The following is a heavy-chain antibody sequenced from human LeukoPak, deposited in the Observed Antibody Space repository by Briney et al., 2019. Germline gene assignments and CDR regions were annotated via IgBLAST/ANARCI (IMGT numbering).Heavy chain of an antibody. CDR2: IYYSGST. Sequence: PETLSLTCTVSGGSISGSVYYWGWIRQPPGKDLEWIGSIYYSGSTYYNPSLKSRLTMSVDTSKNQFSLKLSSVTASDTAAYYCARHGGDVTHYYHMDVWGKGTTVTVSS. D-gene: IGHD2-21*02. V-gene: IGHV4-39*01. J-gene: IGHJ6*03. CDR1: GGSISGSVYY. CDR3: ARHGGDVTHYYHMDV.